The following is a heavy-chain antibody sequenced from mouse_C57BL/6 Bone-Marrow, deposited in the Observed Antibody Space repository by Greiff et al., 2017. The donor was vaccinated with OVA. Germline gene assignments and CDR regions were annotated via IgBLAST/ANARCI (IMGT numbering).Heavy chain of an antibody. J-gene: IGHJ2*01. CDR2: IYPRSGNT. CDR1: GYTFTSYG. CDR3: ARGGEYDGGDY. V-gene: IGHV1-81*01. D-gene: IGHD2-4*01. Sequence: VKLVESGAELARPGASVKLSCKASGYTFTSYGISWVKQRTGQGLEWIGEIYPRSGNTYNNEKFKGKATLTADKSSSKAYMELRSLTSEDSAVYFCARGGEYDGGDYWGQGTTLTVSS.